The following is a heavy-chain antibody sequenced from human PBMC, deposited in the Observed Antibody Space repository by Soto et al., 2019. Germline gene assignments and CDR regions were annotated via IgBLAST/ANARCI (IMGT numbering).Heavy chain of an antibody. Sequence: GASVKDSCKASGYTFINYGISWVRQAPGQGLEWMGWISAYNGNTNYAQTLQGRVTMTTDTSTSTAYMELRILRSDDMAVYYCARGSRSAFEIWGQGTMVTVS. CDR1: GYTFINYG. D-gene: IGHD6-13*01. V-gene: IGHV1-18*03. J-gene: IGHJ3*02. CDR2: ISAYNGNT. CDR3: ARGSRSAFEI.